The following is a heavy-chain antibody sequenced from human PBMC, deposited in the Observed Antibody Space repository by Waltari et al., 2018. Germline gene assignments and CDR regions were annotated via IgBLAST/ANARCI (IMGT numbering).Heavy chain of an antibody. V-gene: IGHV4-39*07. D-gene: IGHD5-12*01. CDR3: ARPYYDYLYYFDY. CDR1: GGSISSSSYA. CDR2: IYYSGST. Sequence: QLQLHESGPGLVETSETLSLTCTVSGGSISSSSYARGWFRQPLVKGLKWIGSIYYSGSTYYTPSLKSRVTISVDTSKNQFSLKLSSVTAADTAVYYCARPYYDYLYYFDYWGQGTLVTVSS. J-gene: IGHJ4*02.